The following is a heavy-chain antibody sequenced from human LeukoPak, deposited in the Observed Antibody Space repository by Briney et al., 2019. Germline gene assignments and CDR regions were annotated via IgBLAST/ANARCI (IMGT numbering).Heavy chain of an antibody. CDR2: INNSGST. CDR1: GGSFSGYY. J-gene: IGHJ4*02. CDR3: ARGVPFYYGSGRRTPFDY. V-gene: IGHV4-34*01. Sequence: PSETLSLTCAVYGGSFSGYYWSWNRQPPGKGLEWIGEINNSGSTNYNPSLKSRVTISVDTSNNQFSLKLSSVTAADTAVYYCARGVPFYYGSGRRTPFDYWGQGTLVTVSS. D-gene: IGHD3-10*01.